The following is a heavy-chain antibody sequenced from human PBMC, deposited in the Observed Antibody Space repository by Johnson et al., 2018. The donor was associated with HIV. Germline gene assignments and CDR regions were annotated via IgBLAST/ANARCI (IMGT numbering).Heavy chain of an antibody. Sequence: VQLVESGGGLIQPGGSLRLSCAASGFTVSSNYISWVRQAPWKGLEWVSVIYSGGSTYYADSVKCRFTISRDNSKNTLYVQMNSLRAEDTAVYYCARGIQPDAFDIWGQGTMVTVSS. CDR2: IYSGGST. D-gene: IGHD2-2*01. CDR3: ARGIQPDAFDI. V-gene: IGHV3-53*01. J-gene: IGHJ3*02. CDR1: GFTVSSNY.